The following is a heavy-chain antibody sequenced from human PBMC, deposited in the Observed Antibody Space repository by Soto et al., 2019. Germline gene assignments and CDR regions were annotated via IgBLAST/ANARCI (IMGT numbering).Heavy chain of an antibody. J-gene: IGHJ6*02. Sequence: GGSLRLSCAASGFTFSDHYMDWVRQAPGKGLEWVGRTRNKANSYTTEYAASVKGRFTISRDDSKNSLYLQMNSLKTEDTAVYYCARGKVDTAMGDYYYYGMDVWGQGTTVTVSS. V-gene: IGHV3-72*01. CDR3: ARGKVDTAMGDYYYYGMDV. CDR1: GFTFSDHY. D-gene: IGHD5-18*01. CDR2: TRNKANSYTT.